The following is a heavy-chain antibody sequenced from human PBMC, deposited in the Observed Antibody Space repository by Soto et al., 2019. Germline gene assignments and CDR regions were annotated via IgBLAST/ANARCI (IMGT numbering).Heavy chain of an antibody. CDR3: ARVASDYINSVDH. V-gene: IGHV3-23*01. D-gene: IGHD4-4*01. Sequence: DVQLLESGGGLVQPGGSLRLSCAASGFTFNAYAMTWVRQAPGKGLEWVSAIGGSGGNRYYAGSVRGRFTISRDNSKDTVELQMNSLRVEDRAVYYCARVASDYINSVDHWGQGSLVSVSS. CDR2: IGGSGGNR. J-gene: IGHJ4*02. CDR1: GFTFNAYA.